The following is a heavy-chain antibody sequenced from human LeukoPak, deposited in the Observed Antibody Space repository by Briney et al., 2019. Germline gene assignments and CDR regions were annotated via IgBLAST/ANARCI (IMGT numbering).Heavy chain of an antibody. V-gene: IGHV1-69*05. CDR2: IIPIFGTA. CDR1: GGTFSSYA. D-gene: IGHD2-2*01. CDR3: ARGRRKGSCSSTSCYYFDY. J-gene: IGHJ4*02. Sequence: SVEVSCKASGGTFSSYAISWVRQAPGQGLEWMGGIIPIFGTANYAQKFQGRVTITTDESTSTAYMELSSLRSEDTAVYYCARGRRKGSCSSTSCYYFDYWGQGTLVTVSS.